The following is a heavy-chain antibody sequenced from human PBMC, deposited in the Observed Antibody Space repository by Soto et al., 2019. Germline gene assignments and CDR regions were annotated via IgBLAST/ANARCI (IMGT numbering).Heavy chain of an antibody. D-gene: IGHD2-15*01. CDR3: ARGPTPWGGDAFDI. Sequence: QVQLVQSGAEVQKPGSSVKVSCKASGGTFSSYTISWVRQAPGQGLEWMGRIIPILGIANYAQKFQGRVTITADKSTSTAYMELSSLRSEDTAVYYCARGPTPWGGDAFDIWGQGTMVTVSS. J-gene: IGHJ3*02. CDR1: GGTFSSYT. V-gene: IGHV1-69*02. CDR2: IIPILGIA.